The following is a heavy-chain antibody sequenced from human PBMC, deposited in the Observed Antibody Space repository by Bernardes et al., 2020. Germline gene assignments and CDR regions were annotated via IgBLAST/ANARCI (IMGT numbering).Heavy chain of an antibody. CDR3: ATFGYGSGSYRFDY. V-gene: IGHV4-39*07. CDR1: GGSISSSSYD. D-gene: IGHD3-10*01. Sequence: SESLSLTCTASGGSISSSSYDWGWMRPPQGMGREWIGSINYSGSNYYNPSLKSRVTISVDTSKNQFYLKLSSVTAADKAVYYCATFGYGSGSYRFDYWGQGTLVTVSS. CDR2: INYSGSN. J-gene: IGHJ4*02.